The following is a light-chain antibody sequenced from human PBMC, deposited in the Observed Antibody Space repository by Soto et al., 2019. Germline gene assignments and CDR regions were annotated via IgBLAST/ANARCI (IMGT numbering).Light chain of an antibody. CDR3: LQDYGDSWP. V-gene: IGKV1-39*01. J-gene: IGKJ1*01. Sequence: IQITPCPSSLSAYVGDRVTITCRARQSISSYLNCYQQKPGNAPNLLIYAASSLQSGVPSRFSGSRSGTEFTLTISSLQPEDFASYYCLQDYGDSWPFGQGTKVDIK. CDR2: AAS. CDR1: QSISSY.